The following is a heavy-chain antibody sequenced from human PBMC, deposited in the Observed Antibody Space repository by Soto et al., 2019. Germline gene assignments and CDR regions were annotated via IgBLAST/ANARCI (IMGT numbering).Heavy chain of an antibody. V-gene: IGHV3-23*01. CDR3: AKAGCSSSWSPTYFDY. D-gene: IGHD6-13*01. Sequence: EVQLLESGGGLVQPGGSLRLSCAASGFTFTSYAMNWVRLAPGKGLEWVSAISGTGYNTYYADSVKGRFTISRDNTKNTLYLQVNSLRAEDTAVYYCAKAGCSSSWSPTYFDYWGQGTLVTVSS. J-gene: IGHJ4*02. CDR1: GFTFTSYA. CDR2: ISGTGYNT.